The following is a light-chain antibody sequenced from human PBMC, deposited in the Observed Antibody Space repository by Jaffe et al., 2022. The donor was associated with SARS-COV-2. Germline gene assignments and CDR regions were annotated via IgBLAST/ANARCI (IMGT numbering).Light chain of an antibody. CDR1: QAVSSNY. CDR2: STS. Sequence: EIVLTQSPGTLSLSPGERATLSCRASQAVSSNYLAWYQQKPGQTPRLLIYSTSSRATGIPDRFSGSGSGTDFTLTISRLEPEDFAVYYCQQFGSSPALTFGGGTKVEIK. CDR3: QQFGSSPALT. J-gene: IGKJ4*01. V-gene: IGKV3-20*01.